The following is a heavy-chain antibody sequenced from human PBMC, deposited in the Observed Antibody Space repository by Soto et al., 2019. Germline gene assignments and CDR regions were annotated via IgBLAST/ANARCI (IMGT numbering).Heavy chain of an antibody. CDR3: ARTRDYYYMDV. J-gene: IGHJ6*03. CDR1: GYIFTAYG. V-gene: IGHV1-18*01. CDR2: ISAYNGNT. Sequence: ASVNVSCKASGYIFTAYGFSWVRQAPGQGLEWMGWISAYNGNTNYAQKFQGRVTMTTDPSTSTAYMELRSLRSDDTAVYYCARTRDYYYMDVWGKGTMVTVSS.